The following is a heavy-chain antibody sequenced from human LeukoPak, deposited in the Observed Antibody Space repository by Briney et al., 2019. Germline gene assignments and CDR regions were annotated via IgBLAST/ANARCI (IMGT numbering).Heavy chain of an antibody. Sequence: SETLSLTCSVSGGSVSTYYWSWIRQPPGKGLEWIGFIHYSGTTKNNDSLKTRVTISIDTSKNQLSLMLTSVTAADAAAYYYARERAGDGQHNWFAPWGQGTMLTVSS. CDR1: GGSVSTYY. CDR2: IHYSGTT. CDR3: ARERAGDGQHNWFAP. V-gene: IGHV4-59*02. J-gene: IGHJ5*02. D-gene: IGHD2-8*01.